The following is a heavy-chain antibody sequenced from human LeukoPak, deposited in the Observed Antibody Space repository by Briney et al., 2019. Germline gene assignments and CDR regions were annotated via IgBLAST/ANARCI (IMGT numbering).Heavy chain of an antibody. CDR3: ARGGGHSYGHEYFDY. Sequence: ASVKVSCKASGYSISTYDINWVRQAIGQGLEWMGWMNPKSGNAGYAQNFQGRVTMTRNTSITTAYMELSSLRSDDTAVYFCARGGGHSYGHEYFDYWGQGALVIVSS. CDR2: MNPKSGNA. D-gene: IGHD5-18*01. CDR1: GYSISTYD. J-gene: IGHJ4*02. V-gene: IGHV1-8*01.